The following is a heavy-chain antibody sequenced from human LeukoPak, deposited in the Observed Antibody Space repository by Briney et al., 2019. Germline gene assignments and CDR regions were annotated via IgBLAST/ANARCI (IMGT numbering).Heavy chain of an antibody. J-gene: IGHJ4*02. CDR2: IYYSVST. D-gene: IGHD2-2*01. CDR3: ARAKCSSTSCEGYFDY. Sequence: PSETLSLTCTVSGGSISSYYWSWLRQPPGKGLEWIGYIYYSVSTNYNPSLKSRVTISVDTSQNQSSLKLSSVTAADTAVYYCARAKCSSTSCEGYFDYWGQGTLVTVSS. CDR1: GGSISSYY. V-gene: IGHV4-59*01.